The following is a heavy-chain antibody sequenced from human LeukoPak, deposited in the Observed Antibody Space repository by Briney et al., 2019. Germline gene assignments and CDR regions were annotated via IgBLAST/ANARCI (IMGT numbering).Heavy chain of an antibody. J-gene: IGHJ3*02. CDR3: ARSPLVPAAILGAFHI. CDR2: IDYGGTT. D-gene: IGHD2-2*01. CDR1: GGAISGSSYY. Sequence: SEPVSLTCTVSGGAISGSSYYWAWIRQPPGRGLEWIASIDYGGTTYYDPSYQRRVPRTMDTYNHQFAVTFNSLTAADRAVYYCARSPLVPAAILGAFHIWGQGTIVSASS. V-gene: IGHV4-39*01.